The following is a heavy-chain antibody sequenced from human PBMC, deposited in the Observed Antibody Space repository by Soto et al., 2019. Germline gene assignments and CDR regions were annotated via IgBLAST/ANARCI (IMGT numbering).Heavy chain of an antibody. Sequence: SETLSLTCTVSGGSISSSSYYCGWILHPPGKGLEWIGSIYYSVSTYYNPSLKSRVTISVDTSKNQFSLKMRSVTAADTAVYYCARTYYDFWSGYDHYGVEVWGQGTTVTVSS. D-gene: IGHD3-3*01. J-gene: IGHJ6*02. V-gene: IGHV4-39*01. CDR1: GGSISSSSYY. CDR3: ARTYYDFWSGYDHYGVEV. CDR2: IYYSVST.